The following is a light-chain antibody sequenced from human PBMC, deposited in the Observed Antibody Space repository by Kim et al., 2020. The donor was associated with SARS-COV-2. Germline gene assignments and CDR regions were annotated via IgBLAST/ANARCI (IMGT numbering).Light chain of an antibody. V-gene: IGKV3-15*01. J-gene: IGKJ4*01. Sequence: SVSPGERATLSCRASQSVSSNLAWYQQKRGQPPRLLIYGASTRATGIPARFSGSGSGTEFILTISSLQSEDFAVYYCQQYNSWLTFGGGTKVDIK. CDR1: QSVSSN. CDR2: GAS. CDR3: QQYNSWLT.